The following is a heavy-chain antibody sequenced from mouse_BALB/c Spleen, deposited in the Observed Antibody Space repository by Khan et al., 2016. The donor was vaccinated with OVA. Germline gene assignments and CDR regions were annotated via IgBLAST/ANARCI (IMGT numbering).Heavy chain of an antibody. V-gene: IGHV1-7*01. CDR3: ARLTGTLFAY. Sequence: VQLQESGAELAKPGASVKMSCKASGYTFTSYWMHWVKQRPGQGLEWIGYINPSTGYTEYNQTFKDKATLTADKSSSTAYMQLSSLTSEDSTVYYCARLTGTLFAYWGQGTLVTVSA. CDR2: INPSTGYT. J-gene: IGHJ3*01. CDR1: GYTFTSYW. D-gene: IGHD4-1*01.